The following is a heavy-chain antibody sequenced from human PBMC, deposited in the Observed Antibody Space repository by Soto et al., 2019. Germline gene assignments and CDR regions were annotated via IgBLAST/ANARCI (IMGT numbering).Heavy chain of an antibody. CDR3: ARDRQGAYYYYYGMDV. J-gene: IGHJ6*02. V-gene: IGHV3-11*06. CDR1: GFTFSDYY. CDR2: ISSSSYT. Sequence: VGSLRLSCAASGFTFSDYYMSWIRQAPGKGLEWVSYISSSSYTNYADSVKGRFTISRDNAKNSLYLQMNSLRAEDTAVYYCARDRQGAYYYYYGMDVWGQGTTVTVSS. D-gene: IGHD3-16*01.